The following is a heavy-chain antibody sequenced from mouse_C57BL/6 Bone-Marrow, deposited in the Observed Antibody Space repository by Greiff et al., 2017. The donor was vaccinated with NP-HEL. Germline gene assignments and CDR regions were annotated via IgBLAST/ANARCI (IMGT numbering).Heavy chain of an antibody. CDR3: ARYDYDDGEGY. J-gene: IGHJ2*01. CDR2: IYPGDGDT. Sequence: QVQLQQSGPELVKPGASVKISCKASGYAFSSSWMNWVKQRPGKGLEWIGRIYPGDGDTNYNGKFKGKATLTADKSSSTAYMQLSSLTSEDSAVYFCARYDYDDGEGYWGQGTTLTVSS. CDR1: GYAFSSSW. V-gene: IGHV1-82*01. D-gene: IGHD2-4*01.